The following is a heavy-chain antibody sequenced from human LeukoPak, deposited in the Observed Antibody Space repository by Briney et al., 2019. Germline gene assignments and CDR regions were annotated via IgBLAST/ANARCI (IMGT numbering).Heavy chain of an antibody. D-gene: IGHD3-10*01. Sequence: ASVKVSCKASGYTFTSYGISWVRQAPGQGLEWMGWISAYNGNTNYAKKLQGSVTMTTDTSTSTAYMELRSLRSADTAVSYCARGATGRTNWFDPWGQGTLVTVSS. J-gene: IGHJ5*02. CDR2: ISAYNGNT. V-gene: IGHV1-18*01. CDR3: ARGATGRTNWFDP. CDR1: GYTFTSYG.